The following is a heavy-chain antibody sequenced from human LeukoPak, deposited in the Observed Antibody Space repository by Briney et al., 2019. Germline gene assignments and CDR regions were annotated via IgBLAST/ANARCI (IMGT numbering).Heavy chain of an antibody. CDR2: ISSGSNYI. CDR3: ARDLTLRPDYYYYGMDV. D-gene: IGHD3-16*01. CDR1: GFAFSSYS. J-gene: IGHJ6*02. V-gene: IGHV3-21*01. Sequence: GGSLRLSCAASGFAFSSYSMNWVRQAPGKGLEWVSSISSGSNYIYYADSMKGRFTISRDNAKNSLYLQMNSLRAEDTAVYYCARDLTLRPDYYYYGMDVWGQGTTVTVSS.